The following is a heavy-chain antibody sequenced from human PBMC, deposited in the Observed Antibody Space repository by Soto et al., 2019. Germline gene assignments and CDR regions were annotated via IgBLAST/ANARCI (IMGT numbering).Heavy chain of an antibody. CDR1: GGSFDGYY. J-gene: IGHJ4*02. V-gene: IGHV4-34*01. Sequence: SETLSLTCALYGGSFDGYYWSWIRQSPGKGLERIGEIHHSGSTKYNPSLKSRVSLSVDTSTKQFSLKLTSVTSADRGFYYCARGVDSWSGYLFWGQGAAVTVSS. CDR3: ARGVDSWSGYLF. CDR2: IHHSGST. D-gene: IGHD3-3*01.